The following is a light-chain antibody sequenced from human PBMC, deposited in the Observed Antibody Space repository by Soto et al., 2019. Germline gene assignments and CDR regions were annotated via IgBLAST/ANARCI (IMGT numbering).Light chain of an antibody. J-gene: IGLJ1*01. CDR2: GHS. CDR1: SSNIGADFD. V-gene: IGLV1-40*01. Sequence: QSALTQPPSVSGAPGQRVTISCTGSSSNIGADFDVHCYQHLPGTAPRLLIYGHSNRPSGVPDRFSGSKSGTSASLAITGLQAEDEADYYCQSYDSGLSGYVFGAGTKLTVL. CDR3: QSYDSGLSGYV.